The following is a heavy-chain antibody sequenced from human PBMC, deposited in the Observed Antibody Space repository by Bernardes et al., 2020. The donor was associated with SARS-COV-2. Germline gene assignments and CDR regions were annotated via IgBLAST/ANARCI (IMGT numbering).Heavy chain of an antibody. J-gene: IGHJ4*02. CDR1: GFTFSSYS. CDR2: ISSNSNTI. CDR3: AKGAGEYCSGVRCYPFDY. Sequence: GGSLRLSCAASGFTFSSYSMNWVRQAPGKGLEWVSYISSNSNTIYNRDSVKGRFTISRDNAKNSLYLQMNSLRDEDTAVYFCAKGAGEYCSGVRCYPFDYWGRGTLVTVSS. V-gene: IGHV3-48*02. D-gene: IGHD2-15*01.